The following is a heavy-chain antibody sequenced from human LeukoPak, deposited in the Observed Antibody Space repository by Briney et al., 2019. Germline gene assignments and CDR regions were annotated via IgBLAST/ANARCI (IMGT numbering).Heavy chain of an antibody. D-gene: IGHD3-10*01. Sequence: GGSLRLSXAASGFTFSSYWMSWVRQAPGKGLEWVANIKQDGSEKHYVDSVKGRFTISRDNAKNSLYLQMNSLRAEDTAVYYYARDSDWFGELSDAFDIWGQGTMVTVSS. CDR1: GFTFSSYW. V-gene: IGHV3-7*01. CDR2: IKQDGSEK. J-gene: IGHJ3*02. CDR3: ARDSDWFGELSDAFDI.